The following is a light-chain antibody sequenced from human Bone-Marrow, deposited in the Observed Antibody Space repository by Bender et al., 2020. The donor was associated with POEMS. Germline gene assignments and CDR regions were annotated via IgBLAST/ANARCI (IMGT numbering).Light chain of an antibody. V-gene: IGLV3-25*02. CDR2: KDT. J-gene: IGLJ2*01. CDR3: QSSDFSGNDVV. CDR1: ALPQHF. Sequence: YDLTQQPSLSVSPGQTARITCSGDALPQHFTCWYQQKPGQAPRLVIYKDTERPSGIPERFSGSTSGTTVALTISGVQPEDEADYYCQSSDFSGNDVVFGGGTTLTVL.